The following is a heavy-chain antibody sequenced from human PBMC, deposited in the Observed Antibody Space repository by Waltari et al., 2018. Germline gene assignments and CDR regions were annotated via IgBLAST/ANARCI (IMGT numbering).Heavy chain of an antibody. CDR2: ISSSSTI. J-gene: IGHJ2*01. V-gene: IGHV3-48*04. D-gene: IGHD4-17*01. CDR1: GFTFSSYS. Sequence: EVQLVESGGGLVQPGGSLRLSCAASGFTFSSYSMNWVRQAPGKGLEWVSYISSSSTIYYADSVKGRFTISRDNAKNSLYLQMNSLRAEDTAVYYCARDTTTVVTPWYFDLWGRGTLVTVSS. CDR3: ARDTTTVVTPWYFDL.